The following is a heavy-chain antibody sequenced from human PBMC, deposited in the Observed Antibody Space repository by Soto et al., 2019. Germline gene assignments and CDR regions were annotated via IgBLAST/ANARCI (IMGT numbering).Heavy chain of an antibody. CDR3: AREVEIAAAGRYYYYGMDV. Sequence: ASVKVSCKASGYTFTSYYMHWVRQAPGQGLEWMGIINPSGGSTSYAQKFQGRVTMTRDTSTSTVYMELSGLRSEDTAVYYCAREVEIAAAGRYYYYGMDVWGQGTTVTVSS. CDR1: GYTFTSYY. V-gene: IGHV1-46*01. CDR2: INPSGGST. D-gene: IGHD6-13*01. J-gene: IGHJ6*02.